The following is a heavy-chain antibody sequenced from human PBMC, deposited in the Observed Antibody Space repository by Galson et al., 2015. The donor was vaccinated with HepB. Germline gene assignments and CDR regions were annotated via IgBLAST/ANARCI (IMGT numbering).Heavy chain of an antibody. J-gene: IGHJ3*02. CDR3: ARGGYCGGDCYGSSNDAFDI. CDR1: GGTFSSYA. D-gene: IGHD2-21*01. CDR2: IIPIFGTA. Sequence: SVKVSCKASGGTFSSYAISWVRQAPGQGLEWMGGIIPIFGTANYAQKFQGRVTITADESTSTAYMGLSSLRSEDTAVYYCARGGYCGGDCYGSSNDAFDIWGQGTMVTVSS. V-gene: IGHV1-69*13.